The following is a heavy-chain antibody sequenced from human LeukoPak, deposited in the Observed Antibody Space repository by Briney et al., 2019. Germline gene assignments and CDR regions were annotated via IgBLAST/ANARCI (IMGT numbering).Heavy chain of an antibody. D-gene: IGHD2-15*01. CDR3: ATEPGYCSGGRCYGGWFDP. CDR2: INHSGST. CDR1: GGSFSGYY. V-gene: IGHV4-34*01. Sequence: PSETLSLTCAVYGGSFSGYYWSWIRQAPGKGLEWIGEINHSGSTNYNPSLESRVTISVDTSKSQFSLKLSSVTAADTAVYYCATEPGYCSGGRCYGGWFDPWGQGTLVTVSS. J-gene: IGHJ5*02.